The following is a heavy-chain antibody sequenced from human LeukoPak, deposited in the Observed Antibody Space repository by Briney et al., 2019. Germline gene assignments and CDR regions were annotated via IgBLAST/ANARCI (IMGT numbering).Heavy chain of an antibody. CDR2: IYYSGST. CDR1: GGSISSGGYY. J-gene: IGHJ5*02. Sequence: SQTLPLTCTVSGGSISSGGYYWSWIRQHPGKGLEWIGYIYYSGSTYYNPSLKSRVTISVDTSKNQFSLKLSSVTAADTAVYYCARRTVGIAARPWGWFDPWGQGTLVTVSS. D-gene: IGHD6-6*01. CDR3: ARRTVGIAARPWGWFDP. V-gene: IGHV4-31*03.